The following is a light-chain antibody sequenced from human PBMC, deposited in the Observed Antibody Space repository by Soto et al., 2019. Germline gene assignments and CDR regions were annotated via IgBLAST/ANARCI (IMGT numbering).Light chain of an antibody. Sequence: QSVLTQPPSASGTPGQRVTVSCSGSSSNIGSQTVTWYQQHPGKAPKLMIYDVSKRPSGVPDRFSGSKSGNTASLTISGLQAEDEADYYCCSYAGSYTLYVFGTGTKVTV. CDR2: DVS. CDR1: SSNIGSQT. V-gene: IGLV2-11*01. J-gene: IGLJ1*01. CDR3: CSYAGSYTLYV.